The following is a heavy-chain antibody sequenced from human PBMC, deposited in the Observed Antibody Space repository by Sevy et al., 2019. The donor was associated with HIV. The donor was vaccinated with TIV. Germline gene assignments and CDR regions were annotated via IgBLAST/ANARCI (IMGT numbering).Heavy chain of an antibody. D-gene: IGHD3-22*01. CDR3: ARGCWDSSGYRPDY. CDR2: ISYDGSNK. CDR1: GFTFSSYA. V-gene: IGHV3-30-3*01. Sequence: GGSLRLSCAASGFTFSSYAMHWVRQAPGKGLEWVAVISYDGSNKYYADSVKGRFTISRDNSKNTLYLQMNSLRAEDTAVYYCARGCWDSSGYRPDYWGQGTLVTVSS. J-gene: IGHJ4*02.